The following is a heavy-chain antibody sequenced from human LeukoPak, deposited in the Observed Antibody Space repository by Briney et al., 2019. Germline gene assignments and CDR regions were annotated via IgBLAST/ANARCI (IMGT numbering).Heavy chain of an antibody. CDR1: GSTFSNYA. D-gene: IGHD4-23*01. Sequence: GSLRLSCAASGSTFSNYAMHWVRQAPGKGLEWVAYIQNDGGRTVYADSVKGRFTISRDNSENTLYLQMNSLRADDTAVYYCATGYGGNNAFDIWGQGTMVTVSS. V-gene: IGHV3-30*02. CDR2: IQNDGGRT. CDR3: ATGYGGNNAFDI. J-gene: IGHJ3*02.